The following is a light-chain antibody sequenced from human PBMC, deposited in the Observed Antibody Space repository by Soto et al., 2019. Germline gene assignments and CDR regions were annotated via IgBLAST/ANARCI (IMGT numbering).Light chain of an antibody. CDR2: KAS. J-gene: IGKJ1*01. CDR1: QSISSW. Sequence: DIQMTQSPSTLSASVGDRVTITCSASQSISSWLAWYQQKPGKAPKLLIYKASSLESGVPSRFSGSGSGTEFTLTISRLQPDDFAAYYCQQYNSYPWTFGQGTKVEIK. CDR3: QQYNSYPWT. V-gene: IGKV1-5*03.